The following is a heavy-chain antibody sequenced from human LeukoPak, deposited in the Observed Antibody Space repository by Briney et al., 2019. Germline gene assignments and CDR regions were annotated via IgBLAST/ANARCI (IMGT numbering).Heavy chain of an antibody. Sequence: SETLSLTCTVSSGSISISSYHWGWIRQPPGKGLGWIERIYYSRSTYYNPSLKSRLTISVDTSNNQFSLKLSSVTAADTAVYYCARAPRGYSYGYPGLGVRWFDPWGQGTLVTVSS. CDR2: IYYSRST. D-gene: IGHD5-18*01. CDR1: SGSISISSYH. CDR3: ARAPRGYSYGYPGLGVRWFDP. J-gene: IGHJ5*02. V-gene: IGHV4-39*07.